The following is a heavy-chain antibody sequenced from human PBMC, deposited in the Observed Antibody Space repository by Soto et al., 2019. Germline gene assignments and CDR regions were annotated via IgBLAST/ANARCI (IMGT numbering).Heavy chain of an antibody. V-gene: IGHV4-59*08. J-gene: IGHJ5*02. D-gene: IGHD2-2*01. Sequence: SETLSLTCTVSGGSISSYYWSWIRQPPGKGLEWIGYIYYSGSTNYNPSLKSRVTISVDTSKNQFSLKLRAVTAADTAVYYCARHTDYCSSTSCYEWFDPWGQGTLVTVSS. CDR2: IYYSGST. CDR3: ARHTDYCSSTSCYEWFDP. CDR1: GGSISSYY.